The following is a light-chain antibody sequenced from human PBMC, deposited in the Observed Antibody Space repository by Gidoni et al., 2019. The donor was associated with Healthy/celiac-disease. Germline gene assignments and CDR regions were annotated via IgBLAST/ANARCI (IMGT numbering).Light chain of an antibody. CDR1: QSISSY. V-gene: IGKV1-39*01. J-gene: IGKJ3*01. CDR2: AAS. Sequence: DIQITQSPSSLSASVGDRVTITCRASQSISSYFNWYQQKPGKAPKLLIYAASSLQSGVPSRFSGSGSGTDFTLTISSLQPEDFATYYCQQSYSTPFTFGPGTKVEIK. CDR3: QQSYSTPFT.